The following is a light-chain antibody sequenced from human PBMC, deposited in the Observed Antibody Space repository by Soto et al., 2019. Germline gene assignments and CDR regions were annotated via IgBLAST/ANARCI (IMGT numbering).Light chain of an antibody. CDR1: PSVTSH. CDR2: GES. V-gene: IGKV3-15*01. J-gene: IGKJ2*01. CDR3: QQYNTWPYT. Sequence: EIVMTQSPATLSVSPGERATLSCRASPSVTSHLAWYQQKPGQAPRLLIYGESTRATGVPARFSGSGSGTDFTLTINSLQSEGFAVYYCQQYNTWPYTFGQGTKLEI.